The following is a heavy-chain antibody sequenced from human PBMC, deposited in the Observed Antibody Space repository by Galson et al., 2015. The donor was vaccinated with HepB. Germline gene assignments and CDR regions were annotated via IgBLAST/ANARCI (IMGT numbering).Heavy chain of an antibody. J-gene: IGHJ3*01. CDR2: IHYDEDA. Sequence: TLSLTCTVSGGSITTDNYFWSWIRQHPEKGLEWIGYIHYDEDAHYNQYLKSRATLSVDTPESQFSLTLNSVTVADPAVYYWAREVIAPTATEDAFDVWGQGVMVTVSS. CDR3: AREVIAPTATEDAFDV. CDR1: GGSITTDNYF. V-gene: IGHV4-31*03. D-gene: IGHD3-10*01.